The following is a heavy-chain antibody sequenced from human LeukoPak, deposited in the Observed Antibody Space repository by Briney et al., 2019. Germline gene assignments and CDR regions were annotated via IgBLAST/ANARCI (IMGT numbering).Heavy chain of an antibody. J-gene: IGHJ6*02. V-gene: IGHV4-59*08. D-gene: IGHD3-16*02. CDR3: ARVYLGYDYIWTSYPDYYFYAMDV. CDR2: IFHSGRT. Sequence: PETLSLTCTVSGGSISSHYWSWIRQPPGKGLEWIGYIFHSGRTNFNSSLKSRVTISLDTSNNQPSLKLSSVTAADTAVYYCARVYLGYDYIWTSYPDYYFYAMDVWGQGTTVTVSS. CDR1: GGSISSHY.